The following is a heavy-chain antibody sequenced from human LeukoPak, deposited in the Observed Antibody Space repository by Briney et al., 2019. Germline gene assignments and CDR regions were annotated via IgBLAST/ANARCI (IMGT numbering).Heavy chain of an antibody. CDR2: INHSGST. CDR3: ARGGYGNFDY. D-gene: IGHD5-12*01. J-gene: IGHJ4*02. V-gene: IGHV4-34*01. Sequence: PSETLSLTCAVYGGSFSGYYWSWIRQPPGKGLEWIGEINHSGSTNYNPSLKSRVTISVDTSKSPFSLKLSSVAAADTAVYYCARGGYGNFDYWGQGTLVTVSS. CDR1: GGSFSGYY.